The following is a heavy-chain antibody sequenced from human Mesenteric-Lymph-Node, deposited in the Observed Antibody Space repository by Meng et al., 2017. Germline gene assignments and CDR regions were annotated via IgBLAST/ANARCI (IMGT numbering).Heavy chain of an antibody. Sequence: VVLLGAGGGVVQPGRSLRLSCEASGISFSTSGMHWVRQAPGKGLEWVACIGTSGSPIYYAGSVGGRFTFSRDNAEKSLYLQMNSLRVEDTAVYYCARGCTRPDYWGQGTLVTVSS. CDR3: ARGCTRPDY. CDR2: IGTSGSPI. J-gene: IGHJ4*02. CDR1: GISFSTSG. D-gene: IGHD2-2*01. V-gene: IGHV3-48*04.